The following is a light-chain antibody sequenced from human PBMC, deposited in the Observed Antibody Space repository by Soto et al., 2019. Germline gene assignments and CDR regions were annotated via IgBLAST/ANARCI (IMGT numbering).Light chain of an antibody. Sequence: EIVMTQSPATLSVSPGERATLSCRASQSVSSNLAWYQQKPGQAPRLLIYGASTRATGIPARFSGSGSGTEFTLTIRSLQSEDFAVYYCQQYNNWRLTFGGGTKVEIK. CDR2: GAS. J-gene: IGKJ4*01. V-gene: IGKV3-15*01. CDR1: QSVSSN. CDR3: QQYNNWRLT.